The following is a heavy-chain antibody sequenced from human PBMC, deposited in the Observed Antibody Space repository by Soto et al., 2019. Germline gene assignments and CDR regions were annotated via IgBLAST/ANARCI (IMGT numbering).Heavy chain of an antibody. CDR1: GYVFINYG. D-gene: IGHD2-2*01. V-gene: IGHV1-18*01. CDR3: ARDEVPAANWLDR. CDR2: ISGYNGNT. J-gene: IGHJ5*02. Sequence: ASVKVSWKDSGYVFINYGITWVRQAPGQGLEWMGWISGYNGNTKYADKLQGRVTMTTDTSTTTAYMELRSLRSDDTAVYYCARDEVPAANWLDRWGQGTLVTVSS.